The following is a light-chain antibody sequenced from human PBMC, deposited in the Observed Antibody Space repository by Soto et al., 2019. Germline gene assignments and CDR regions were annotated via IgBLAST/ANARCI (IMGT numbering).Light chain of an antibody. V-gene: IGLV2-11*01. J-gene: IGLJ2*01. Sequence: QSALTQPRSVSGSPRQSVTISCTGTSSDVGGYNYVSWYQQHPGKAPKLMIYDVSKRPSGVPDRFSGSKSGNTASLTISGLQAEDEADYYCCSYAVSDTLVFGGGTKLTVL. CDR3: CSYAVSDTLV. CDR2: DVS. CDR1: SSDVGGYNY.